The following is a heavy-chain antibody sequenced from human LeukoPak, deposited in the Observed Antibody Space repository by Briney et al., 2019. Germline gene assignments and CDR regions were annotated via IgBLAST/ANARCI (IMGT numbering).Heavy chain of an antibody. D-gene: IGHD5-18*01. V-gene: IGHV3-30*04. CDR1: GFTFSSCA. J-gene: IGHJ4*02. CDR3: AREANTAMVLYYFDY. CDR2: ISYDGSNK. Sequence: GGFLRLSCAASGFTFSSCAMHWVRQAPGKGLEWVAVISYDGSNKYYADSVKGRFTISRDNSKNTLYLQMNSLRAEDTAAYYCAREANTAMVLYYFDYWGQGTPVTVSS.